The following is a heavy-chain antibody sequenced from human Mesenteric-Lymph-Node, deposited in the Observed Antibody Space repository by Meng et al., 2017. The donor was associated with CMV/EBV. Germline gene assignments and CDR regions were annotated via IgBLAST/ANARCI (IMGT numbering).Heavy chain of an antibody. CDR1: GYSFTSYW. D-gene: IGHD3-16*01. V-gene: IGHV5-51*01. J-gene: IGHJ6*02. CDR3: AKHQGSSADYYGMDV. Sequence: GESLKISCQGSGYSFTSYWIGWVRQMPGKGLEWMGIVYPADSDTRYSPSFQGQVTISADRSINTAYLQWRSLKASDTAMYYCAKHQGSSADYYGMDVWGQGTTVTVSS. CDR2: VYPADSDT.